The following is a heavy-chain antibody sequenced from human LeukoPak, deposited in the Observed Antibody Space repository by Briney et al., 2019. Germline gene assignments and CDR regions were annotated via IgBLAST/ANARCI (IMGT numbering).Heavy chain of an antibody. CDR3: ARDPSTVTMYDY. V-gene: IGHV1-2*02. CDR2: INPNSGGT. CDR1: GYTFTGYY. D-gene: IGHD4-17*01. Sequence: ASVKVSGKASGYTFTGYYMHCVRQAPGQGLEWMGWINPNSGGTNYAQKFQGRVTMTRDTSISTAYMELSRLRSDDTAVYYCARDPSTVTMYDYWGQGTLVTASS. J-gene: IGHJ4*02.